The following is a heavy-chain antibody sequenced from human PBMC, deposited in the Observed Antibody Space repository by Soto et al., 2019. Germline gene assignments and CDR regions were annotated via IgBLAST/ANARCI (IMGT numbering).Heavy chain of an antibody. CDR2: IKSKTDGGTT. V-gene: IGHV3-15*01. D-gene: IGHD6-13*01. CDR3: TTDHVAAAWPNDY. J-gene: IGHJ4*02. CDR1: GFTFSNAW. Sequence: GGSLRLSCAASGFTFSNAWMSWVRQAPGKGLEWVGRIKSKTDGGTTDYAAPVKGRFTISRDDSKNTLYLQMNSLKTEDTAVYYCTTDHVAAAWPNDYWGQGTLVTVSS.